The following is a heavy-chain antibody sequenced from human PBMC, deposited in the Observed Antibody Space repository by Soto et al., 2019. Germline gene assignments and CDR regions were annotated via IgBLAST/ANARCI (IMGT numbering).Heavy chain of an antibody. D-gene: IGHD4-17*01. J-gene: IGHJ6*03. CDR1: GGTFSSYT. CDR3: AREDYGDYYYYYMDV. Sequence: SVKVSCKASGGTFSSYTISWVRQAPGQGLEWMGRIIPILGIANYAQKFQGRVTITADTSTSTAYMELSSLRSEDTAVYYCAREDYGDYYYYYMDVWGKGTTVTVSS. V-gene: IGHV1-69*04. CDR2: IIPILGIA.